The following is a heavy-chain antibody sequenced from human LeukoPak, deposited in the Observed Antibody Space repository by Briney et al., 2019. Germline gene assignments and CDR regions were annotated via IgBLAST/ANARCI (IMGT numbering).Heavy chain of an antibody. V-gene: IGHV4-34*01. J-gene: IGHJ4*02. Sequence: SETLSLTCAVYGGSFSGYYWSWIRQPPGKGLEWIGEINHSGSTNYNPSLKSRVTISVDTSKNQFSLKLSSVTAADTAVYYCARAPDYYDSSGYVYYFDYWGQGALVTVSS. CDR2: INHSGST. CDR3: ARAPDYYDSSGYVYYFDY. CDR1: GGSFSGYY. D-gene: IGHD3-22*01.